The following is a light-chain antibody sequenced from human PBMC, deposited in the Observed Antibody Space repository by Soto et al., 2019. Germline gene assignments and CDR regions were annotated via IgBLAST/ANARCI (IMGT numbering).Light chain of an antibody. CDR2: WAS. J-gene: IGKJ5*01. CDR3: QQYFTTPIT. CDR1: QRVLDSSNNKNY. V-gene: IGKV4-1*01. Sequence: DIVMTQAPDSLAVSLGERASINCKSSQRVLDSSNNKNYIAWYQQKPGQPPKLLIYWASTRESGVPDRFSGSGSGTDFTLTISTLQAEDVAIYHCQQYFTTPITVGQGTRLEIK.